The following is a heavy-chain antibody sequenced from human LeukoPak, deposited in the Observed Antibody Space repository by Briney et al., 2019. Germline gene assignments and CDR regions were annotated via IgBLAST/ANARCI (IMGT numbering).Heavy chain of an antibody. CDR3: ARAAAAATTNYYYYYYMDV. D-gene: IGHD6-13*01. CDR1: GFTFSSYA. CDR2: ISGSGGST. J-gene: IGHJ6*03. V-gene: IGHV3-23*01. Sequence: GGSLRLSCAASGFTFSSYAMSWVRQAPGKGLEWVSAISGSGGSTYYADSVKGRFTISRDNSKNTLYLQMNSLRAEDTALYYRARAAAAATTNYYYYYYMDVWGKGTTVTVSS.